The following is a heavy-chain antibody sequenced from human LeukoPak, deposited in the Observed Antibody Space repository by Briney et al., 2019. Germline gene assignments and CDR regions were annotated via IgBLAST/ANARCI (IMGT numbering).Heavy chain of an antibody. CDR3: ARVTEYQLLVEAFDI. CDR2: IYYSGST. Sequence: SQTLSLTCTVSGGSISSGGYYWSWIRRHPGKGLEWIGYIYYSGSTYYNPSLKSRVTISVDTSENQFSLKLSSVTAADTAVYYCARVTEYQLLVEAFDIWGQGTMVTVSS. D-gene: IGHD2-2*01. CDR1: GGSISSGGYY. J-gene: IGHJ3*02. V-gene: IGHV4-31*03.